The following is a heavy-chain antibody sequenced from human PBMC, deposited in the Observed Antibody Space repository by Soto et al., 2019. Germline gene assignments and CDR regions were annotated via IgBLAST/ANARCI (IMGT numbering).Heavy chain of an antibody. Sequence: QVQLVESGGGVVQPGRSLRLSCAASGFTFSSYGMHWVRQAPGKGLEWVAVISYDGSNKYYADSVKGRFTISRDNSKNTLYLQMNSLRAEDTAVYYCAKGPGYSGYVGGRWDGVMDVWGQGTTVTVSS. CDR1: GFTFSSYG. CDR2: ISYDGSNK. V-gene: IGHV3-30*18. D-gene: IGHD5-12*01. CDR3: AKGPGYSGYVGGRWDGVMDV. J-gene: IGHJ6*02.